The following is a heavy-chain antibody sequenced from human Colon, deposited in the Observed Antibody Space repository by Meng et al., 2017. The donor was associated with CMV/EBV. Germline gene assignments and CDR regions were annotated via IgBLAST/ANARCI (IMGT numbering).Heavy chain of an antibody. V-gene: IGHV4-39*07. D-gene: IGHD3-10*02. J-gene: IGHJ4*02. Sequence: PALVSPSETRSLPCTVSGVSFTSNSYCWGWIRQPPGKGLEYIGSIYNSGSAYYNPSLKSRVTISLDTSKNQFSLKLSSVTAADTAMYYCARVVLNFFDYWGQGTLVTVSS. CDR2: IYNSGSA. CDR3: ARVVLNFFDY. CDR1: GVSFTSNSYC.